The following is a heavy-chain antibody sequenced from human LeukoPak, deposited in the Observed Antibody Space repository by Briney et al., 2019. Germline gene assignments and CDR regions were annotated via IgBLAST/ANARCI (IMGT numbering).Heavy chain of an antibody. V-gene: IGHV3-13*01. CDR2: VGIVGDT. J-gene: IGHJ3*02. CDR3: AREGRGSSADAFDI. Sequence: GGSLRLSCAASGFTFSSYEMHWVRQATGKGLEWVSAVGIVGDTFYTGSVKGRFTVSRENAGNSLFLQMNSLRAGDTAVYYCAREGRGSSADAFDIWGQGTMVIVSS. D-gene: IGHD3-10*01. CDR1: GFTFSSYE.